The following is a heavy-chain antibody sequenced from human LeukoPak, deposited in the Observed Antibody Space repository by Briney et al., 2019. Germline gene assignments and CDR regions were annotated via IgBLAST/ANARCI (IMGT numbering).Heavy chain of an antibody. V-gene: IGHV3-21*01. CDR3: AREDDTSGFSGFDY. CDR2: ISSSCSYI. CDR1: GFTFSSYS. Sequence: PGGSLRLSCAASGFTFSSYSMNWVRQAPGKGLEWVSSISSSCSYIYYADSVKGRFTISRDNAKNSLYLQMNSLRAEDTAVYYCAREDDTSGFSGFDYWGQGTLVTVPS. D-gene: IGHD3-22*01. J-gene: IGHJ4*02.